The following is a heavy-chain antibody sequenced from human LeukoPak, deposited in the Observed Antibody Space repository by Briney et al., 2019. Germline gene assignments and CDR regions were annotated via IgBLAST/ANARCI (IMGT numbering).Heavy chain of an antibody. D-gene: IGHD3-16*01. Sequence: GVSLRLSCAASGFTFSSYSMNWVRQAPGKGLEWVSYISSRSSNIYYADSVKGRFTISRDNAKNSLYLQMNSLRDEDTAVYYCARIPGGYYYAMDVWGQGTTVTVSS. CDR2: ISSRSSNI. V-gene: IGHV3-48*02. CDR1: GFTFSSYS. J-gene: IGHJ6*02. CDR3: ARIPGGYYYAMDV.